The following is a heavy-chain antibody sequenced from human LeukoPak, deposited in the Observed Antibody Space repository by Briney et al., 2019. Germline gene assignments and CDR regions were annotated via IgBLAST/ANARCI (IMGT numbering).Heavy chain of an antibody. J-gene: IGHJ4*02. V-gene: IGHV4-34*01. Sequence: SETLSLTCAVYGGSFSGYYWSWIRQPPGKGLEWIGEINHSGSTNYNPSLKSRVTISVDTSKNQFSLILTSVTAADTAVYYCARQTGAGLFILPGGQGTLVTVSS. CDR1: GGSFSGYY. CDR2: INHSGST. CDR3: ARQTGAGLFILP. D-gene: IGHD3-3*01.